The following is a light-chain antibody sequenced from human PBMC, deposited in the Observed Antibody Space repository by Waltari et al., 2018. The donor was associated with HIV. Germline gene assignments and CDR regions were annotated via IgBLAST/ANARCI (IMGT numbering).Light chain of an antibody. J-gene: IGKJ5*01. CDR1: QSISTY. CDR3: QQSYSIPIT. V-gene: IGKV1-39*01. Sequence: DIQMNQSASSLSASVGDRVTITCRAGQSISTYLNWYLQKPGKAPKLLIYAASSLLRGVPSRFSGSGSGTYFTLTISSLQPEEFATYYCQQSYSIPITFGQGTRLEIK. CDR2: AAS.